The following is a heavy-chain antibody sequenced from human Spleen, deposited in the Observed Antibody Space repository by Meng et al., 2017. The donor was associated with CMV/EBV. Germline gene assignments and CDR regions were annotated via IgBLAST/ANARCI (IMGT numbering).Heavy chain of an antibody. V-gene: IGHV4-4*02. J-gene: IGHJ4*02. Sequence: SELWTWVSQYQGKGMRWIAENCLSGSSNYNPTLKTRVTISVNKFETQFSLKLGSVSAANTAVYYCARIERRQRLKYCGCDCYTTDYWSQGTLVTVSS. CDR1: SEL. D-gene: IGHD2-21*02. CDR2: NCLSGSS. CDR3: ARIERRQRLKYCGCDCYTTDY.